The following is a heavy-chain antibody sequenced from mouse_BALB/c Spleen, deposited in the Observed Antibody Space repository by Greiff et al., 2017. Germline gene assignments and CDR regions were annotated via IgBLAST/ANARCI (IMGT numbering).Heavy chain of an antibody. V-gene: IGHV1S56*01. D-gene: IGHD1-1*01. CDR2: IYPGNVNT. CDR3: ARSGLSYGAMDY. J-gene: IGHJ4*01. CDR1: GYTFTSYY. Sequence: QVQLKQSGPELVKPGASVRISCKASGYTFTSYYIHWVKQRPGQGLEWIGWIYPGNVNTKYNEKFKGKATLTADKSSSTAYMQLSSLTSEDSAVYFCARSGLSYGAMDYWGQGTSVTVSS.